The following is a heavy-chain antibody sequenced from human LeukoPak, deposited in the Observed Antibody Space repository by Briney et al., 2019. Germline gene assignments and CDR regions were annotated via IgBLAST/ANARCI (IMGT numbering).Heavy chain of an antibody. CDR1: GGSISSGGYY. CDR2: IYHSGST. V-gene: IGHV4-30-2*01. D-gene: IGHD1-26*01. CDR3: AREHSGSYYGSL. Sequence: SETLSLTCTVSGGSISSGGYYWRWLRQPPGKGLEWIGYIYHSGSTYYNPSLKSRVTISVDRSKNQFSLKLSSVTAADTAVYYCAREHSGSYYGSLWGQGTLVTVSS. J-gene: IGHJ4*02.